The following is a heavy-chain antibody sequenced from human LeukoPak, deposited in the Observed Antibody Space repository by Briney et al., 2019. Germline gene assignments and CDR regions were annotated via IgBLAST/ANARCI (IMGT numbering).Heavy chain of an antibody. V-gene: IGHV3-43*02. Sequence: PGGSLRLSCVASGLPIGDIAMHWVRQAPEQGLEWVSFISGDGVSTFFADSVKGRFSISRDNSKNSLFLEMSSLRTEDTAMYYCARESGKFDYWGQGTLVAVSS. CDR3: ARESGKFDY. CDR2: ISGDGVST. CDR1: GLPIGDIA. J-gene: IGHJ4*02.